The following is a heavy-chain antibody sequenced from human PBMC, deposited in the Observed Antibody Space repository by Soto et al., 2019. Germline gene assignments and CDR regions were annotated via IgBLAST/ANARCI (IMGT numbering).Heavy chain of an antibody. V-gene: IGHV4-39*01. CDR1: GGSISSSSYY. J-gene: IGHJ4*02. CDR3: ATQKEVYGDAFFDY. Sequence: KASETLSLTCTVSGGSISSSSYYWGWIRQPPGKGLEWIGSIYYSGSTYYDPSLKSRVTISVDTSKNQFSLKLSSVTAADTAVYYCATQKEVYGDAFFDYWGQGTLVTVSS. CDR2: IYYSGST. D-gene: IGHD4-17*01.